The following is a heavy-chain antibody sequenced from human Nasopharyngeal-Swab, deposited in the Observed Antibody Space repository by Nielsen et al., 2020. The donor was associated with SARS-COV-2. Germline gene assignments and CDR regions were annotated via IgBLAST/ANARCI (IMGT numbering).Heavy chain of an antibody. CDR2: IKSKTDGGTT. CDR3: TTDPMTTVTY. D-gene: IGHD4-17*01. CDR1: GFTFSNAW. V-gene: IGHV3-15*01. J-gene: IGHJ4*02. Sequence: GESLKISCAASGFTFSNAWMSWVRPAPGKGLEWVGRIKSKTDGGTTDYAAPVKGRFTISRDDSKNTLYLQMNSLKTEDTAVYYCTTDPMTTVTYWGQGTLVTVSS.